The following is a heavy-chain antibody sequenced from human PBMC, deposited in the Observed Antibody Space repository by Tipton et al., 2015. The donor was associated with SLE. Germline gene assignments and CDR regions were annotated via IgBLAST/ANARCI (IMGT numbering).Heavy chain of an antibody. CDR2: IYTSGNT. J-gene: IGHJ3*02. CDR3: ARELGGDAFDI. V-gene: IGHV4-61*02. CDR1: GASISSGTYH. Sequence: TLSLTCTVSGASISSGTYHWTWLRQPAGKGLEWIGRIYTSGNTNYNPSLKSRVTISVDTSKNQFSLKLSSVTAADTAVYYCARELGGDAFDIWGQGTMVTVSS.